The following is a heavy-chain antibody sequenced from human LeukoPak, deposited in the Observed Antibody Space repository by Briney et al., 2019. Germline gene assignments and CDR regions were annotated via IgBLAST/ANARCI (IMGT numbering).Heavy chain of an antibody. Sequence: GGSLRLSCAASGFTFSSYSMNWVRQAPGKGLEWVSYISSSSSTIYYADSVKGRFTISRDNAKNSLYLQMNSLRDEDTAVYYCARDLEVPAAILYYYYYYGMDVWGQGTTVTVS. J-gene: IGHJ6*02. D-gene: IGHD2-2*02. V-gene: IGHV3-48*02. CDR3: ARDLEVPAAILYYYYYYGMDV. CDR2: ISSSSSTI. CDR1: GFTFSSYS.